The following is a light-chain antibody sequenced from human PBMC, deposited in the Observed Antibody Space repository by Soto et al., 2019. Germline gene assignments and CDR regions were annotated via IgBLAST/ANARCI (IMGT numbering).Light chain of an antibody. CDR1: QSVSSSF. V-gene: IGKV3-20*01. CDR3: KQYDNSPWT. Sequence: EMVLTQPPGTLSFSPGERATLSCTASQSVSSSFLAWYQQKPGQAPRLLIYGASSRATGIPDRFSGSGSGTDFTLTISRLEPEDFAVYYCKQYDNSPWTFGQGTKVEIK. J-gene: IGKJ1*01. CDR2: GAS.